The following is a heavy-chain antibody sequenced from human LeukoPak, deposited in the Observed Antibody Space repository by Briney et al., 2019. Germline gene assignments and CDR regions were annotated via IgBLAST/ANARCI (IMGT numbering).Heavy chain of an antibody. CDR1: GFNSEDHA. V-gene: IGHV3-9*02. CDR2: IYWSSSGT. Sequence: GGSLRLSCVVSGFNSEDHAMHWVRQAPGKGLEWVSGIYWSSSGTGYADSVKGRFTISRDNAKNTLYLQMNSLRAEDTAVYYCARGDFWSGYEFDYWGQGTLVTVSS. J-gene: IGHJ4*02. CDR3: ARGDFWSGYEFDY. D-gene: IGHD3-3*01.